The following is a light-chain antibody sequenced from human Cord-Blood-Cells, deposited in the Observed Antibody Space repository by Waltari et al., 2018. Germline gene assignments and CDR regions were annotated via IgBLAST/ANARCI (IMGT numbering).Light chain of an antibody. V-gene: IGLV2-14*03. CDR1: SRDVAAYKS. CDR3: SSYTSSSTLV. CDR2: DVS. Sequence: QSALTQPASVSGSPAQSIPISCPGTSRDVAAYKSVSCYQQHPGTAPKPMIYDVSTRPSGVSNRFSGSKSGNTAALTISGLQAEDEADYYCSSYTSSSTLVFGGGTKLTVL. J-gene: IGLJ3*02.